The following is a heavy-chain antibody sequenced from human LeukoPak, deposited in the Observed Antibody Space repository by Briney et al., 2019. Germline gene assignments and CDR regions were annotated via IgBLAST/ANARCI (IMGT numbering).Heavy chain of an antibody. D-gene: IGHD4-11*01. CDR2: VSGSGGST. CDR1: GFTFSTYA. V-gene: IGHV3-23*01. J-gene: IGHJ4*02. CDR3: ARGTTVTKPIDFDY. Sequence: GGSLRLSCAASGFTFSTYAMSWVRQAPGKGLEWVSVVSGSGGSTYYADSVKGRFTISRDNSKNTLYLQMNSLRAEDTAVYYCARGTTVTKPIDFDYWGQGTLVTVSS.